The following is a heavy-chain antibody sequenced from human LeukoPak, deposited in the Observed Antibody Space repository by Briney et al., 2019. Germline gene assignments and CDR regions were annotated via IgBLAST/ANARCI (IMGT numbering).Heavy chain of an antibody. Sequence: SQTLSLTCTVSGGSISRGDYYWSWIRQPPGKGVEWIGYIYYSGSPYYNPSLKSRVTISVDTSKNQFSLKLSSVTAADTAVYYCARGPFYGDYYYYYGMDVWGKGTTVTVSS. CDR3: ARGPFYGDYYYYYGMDV. CDR1: GGSISRGDYY. D-gene: IGHD4-17*01. V-gene: IGHV4-30-4*01. J-gene: IGHJ6*04. CDR2: IYYSGSP.